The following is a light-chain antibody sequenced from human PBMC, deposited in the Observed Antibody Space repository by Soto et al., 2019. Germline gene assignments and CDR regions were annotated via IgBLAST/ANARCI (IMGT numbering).Light chain of an antibody. Sequence: QSVLTQPPSASGSPGQSVTISCTGTKNDIGVYDFVSWYQHHPGKAPRLIIYEVVQRPSGVPDRFSGSKSGNTASLTVSGLQAADEGDYFCTSYAGSNTYVFGSGTQVTVL. J-gene: IGLJ1*01. CDR2: EVV. CDR1: KNDIGVYDF. CDR3: TSYAGSNTYV. V-gene: IGLV2-8*01.